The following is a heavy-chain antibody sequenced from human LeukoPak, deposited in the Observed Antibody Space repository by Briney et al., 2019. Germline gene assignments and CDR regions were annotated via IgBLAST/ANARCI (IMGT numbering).Heavy chain of an antibody. V-gene: IGHV4-59*01. CDR2: IYDSGSA. Sequence: SETLSLTCTVSGGSISSYQWSWIRQPPGKGLEWIGNIYDSGSANYNPSLKSRVVISVDTSKNQFSLNLTPVTAADTAVYYCARVGVDYSGNVLKYFFDYWGQGTLVTVSS. CDR1: GGSISSYQ. J-gene: IGHJ4*02. D-gene: IGHD4-23*01. CDR3: ARVGVDYSGNVLKYFFDY.